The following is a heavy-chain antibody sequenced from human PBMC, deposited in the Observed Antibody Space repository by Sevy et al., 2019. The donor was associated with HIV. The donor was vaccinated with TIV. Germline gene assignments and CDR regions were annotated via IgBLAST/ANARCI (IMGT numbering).Heavy chain of an antibody. D-gene: IGHD3-3*01. CDR1: GYTFTGYY. Sequence: ASVKVSCKASGYTFTGYYMHWVRQAPGQGLEWMGWINPNSGGTNYAQKFQGRVTMTRDTSISTAYMELSRLRSDDTAVYYCAKGKVAPNYDFWSGYGPSLTTEYFQHWGQGTLVTVSS. V-gene: IGHV1-2*02. CDR2: INPNSGGT. CDR3: AKGKVAPNYDFWSGYGPSLTTEYFQH. J-gene: IGHJ1*01.